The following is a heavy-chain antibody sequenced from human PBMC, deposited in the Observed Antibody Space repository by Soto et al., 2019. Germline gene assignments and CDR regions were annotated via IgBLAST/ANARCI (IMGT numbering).Heavy chain of an antibody. J-gene: IGHJ4*02. V-gene: IGHV4-59*01. D-gene: IGHD4-17*01. CDR1: GASLSTYY. Sequence: PSENLYITCSVSGASLSTYYWSWIRQPSGKGLEWIGYISHSGGTNSNPSLKSRVTMSVDTSKNQFSLKLSSVTAADTAVYYCARHYGDSFWGQGTLVTVSS. CDR3: ARHYGDSF. CDR2: ISHSGGT.